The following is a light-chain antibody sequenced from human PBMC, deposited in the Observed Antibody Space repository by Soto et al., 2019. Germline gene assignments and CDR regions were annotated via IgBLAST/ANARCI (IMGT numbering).Light chain of an antibody. J-gene: IGKJ5*01. CDR1: QSVDSNY. Sequence: EIVLTQSPGTLSLSPGERATLSCRASQSVDSNYLAWYQQNPGQAPRLLVYAASSRATGIPDRFSGGGSGTDFTLTISRLEPEDFALYYCQQYGGSFLTFGQGTRLEIK. CDR3: QQYGGSFLT. V-gene: IGKV3-20*01. CDR2: AAS.